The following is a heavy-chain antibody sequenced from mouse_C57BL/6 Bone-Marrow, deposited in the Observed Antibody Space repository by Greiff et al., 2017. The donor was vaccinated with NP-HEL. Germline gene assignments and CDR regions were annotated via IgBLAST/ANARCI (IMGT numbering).Heavy chain of an antibody. D-gene: IGHD2-4*01. CDR2: IRLYSDNYAT. V-gene: IGHV6-3*01. J-gene: IGHJ3*01. CDR3: TGRRSYDYDPFAD. CDR1: GFTFSNYW. Sequence: DVMLVESGGGLVQPGGSMKLSCVASGFTFSNYWMNWVRQSPEKGLEWVAHIRLYSDNYATHHAVSVKESISISRDDSKSSFSLKMNNLRTEDTGIYYCTGRRSYDYDPFADWGKGTLVTVSA.